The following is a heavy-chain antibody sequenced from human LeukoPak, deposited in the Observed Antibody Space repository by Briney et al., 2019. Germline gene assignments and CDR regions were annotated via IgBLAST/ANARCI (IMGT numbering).Heavy chain of an antibody. V-gene: IGHV3-74*01. CDR1: GFTFSSYW. CDR3: ARVGRPYSSSWYDWFDP. Sequence: GGSLRLSCAASGFTFSSYWMHWVRQAPGKGLVWVSRINSDGSSTSYADSVKGRFTISRDNAKNTLYLQMNSLRAEDTAVYYRARVGRPYSSSWYDWFDPWGQGTLVTVSS. CDR2: INSDGSST. J-gene: IGHJ5*02. D-gene: IGHD6-13*01.